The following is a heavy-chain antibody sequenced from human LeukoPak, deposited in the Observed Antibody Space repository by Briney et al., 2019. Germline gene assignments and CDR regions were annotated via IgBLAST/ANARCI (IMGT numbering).Heavy chain of an antibody. V-gene: IGHV3-30-3*01. CDR2: ISYDGSNK. CDR1: GFTFSSYA. Sequence: GGSLRLSCAASGFTFSSYAMHWVRQAPGKGLEWVAVISYDGSNKYYADSVKGRFTISRDNSKNTLYLQMNSLRAEDTAVYYCARDGLTTKGPYWYYYYYYMDVWGKGTTVTVSS. J-gene: IGHJ6*03. D-gene: IGHD2-21*01. CDR3: ARDGLTTKGPYWYYYYYYMDV.